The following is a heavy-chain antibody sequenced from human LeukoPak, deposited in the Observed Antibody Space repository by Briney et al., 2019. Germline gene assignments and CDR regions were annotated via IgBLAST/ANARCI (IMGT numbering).Heavy chain of an antibody. CDR3: ATYINWVAGDV. Sequence: GGSLRLSCAASGFTFSEVGMTWVRQVPGQGLEWVAHINHEGGGIQYVDSVKGRFTISGDNAKGSVYLQMNSLRAEDTAIYHCATYINWVAGDVWGQGTTVIVSS. CDR2: INHEGGGI. D-gene: IGHD1-1*01. CDR1: GFTFSEVG. V-gene: IGHV3-7*01. J-gene: IGHJ6*02.